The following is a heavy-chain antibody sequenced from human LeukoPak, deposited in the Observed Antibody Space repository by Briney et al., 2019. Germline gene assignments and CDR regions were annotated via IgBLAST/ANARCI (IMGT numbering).Heavy chain of an antibody. D-gene: IGHD6-13*01. J-gene: IGHJ4*02. V-gene: IGHV3-74*01. CDR2: SNGDGGT. Sequence: GGSLRLSCAASGFTLSGNAMHWVRQAPGEGLVWVSTSNGDGGTFYAHSVKGRFTMSRDNAKNTVYLQMNSLTAEDTAVYYCAKRGNIAAAALVFFDSWGQGTLVTVSS. CDR3: AKRGNIAAAALVFFDS. CDR1: GFTLSGNA.